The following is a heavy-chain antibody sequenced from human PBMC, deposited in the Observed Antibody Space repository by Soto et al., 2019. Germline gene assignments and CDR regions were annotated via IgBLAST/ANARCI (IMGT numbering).Heavy chain of an antibody. CDR2: ISGSGGST. V-gene: IGHV3-23*01. CDR3: AKEYCSGGSCYLGYYYYYMDV. Sequence: EVQLLESGGGLVQPGGSLRLSCAASGFTFSSYAMSWVRQAPGKGLEWVSAISGSGGSTYYADSVKGRFTISRDNSKNTLYLQMNSLRAEDTAVYYCAKEYCSGGSCYLGYYYYYMDVWGKGTTVTVSS. CDR1: GFTFSSYA. J-gene: IGHJ6*03. D-gene: IGHD2-15*01.